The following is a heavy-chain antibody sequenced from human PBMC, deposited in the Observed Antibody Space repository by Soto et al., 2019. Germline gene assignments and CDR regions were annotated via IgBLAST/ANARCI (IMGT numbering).Heavy chain of an antibody. CDR2: IYYSGST. Sequence: SETLSLTCTVSGGSISSSSYYWGWIRQPPGKGLEWIGSIYYSGSTYYNPSLKSRVTISVDTSKNQFSLKLSSVTAAGTAVYYCARVKPSNGMDVWGQGTTVTVSS. V-gene: IGHV4-39*01. J-gene: IGHJ6*02. CDR3: ARVKPSNGMDV. CDR1: GGSISSSSYY.